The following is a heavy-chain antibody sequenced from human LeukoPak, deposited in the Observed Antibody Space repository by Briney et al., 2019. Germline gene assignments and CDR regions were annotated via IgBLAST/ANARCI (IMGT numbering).Heavy chain of an antibody. D-gene: IGHD2/OR15-2a*01. CDR1: GYTFTSYG. Sequence: GASVKVSCKASGYTFTSYGISWVRQAPGQGLEGMGWISAYNGNTNYAQKLQGRVTMTTDTYTNTAYMELRSLRSDDTAVYYCASHTTSNWFDPWGQGTLVTVSS. V-gene: IGHV1-18*01. J-gene: IGHJ5*02. CDR2: ISAYNGNT. CDR3: ASHTTSNWFDP.